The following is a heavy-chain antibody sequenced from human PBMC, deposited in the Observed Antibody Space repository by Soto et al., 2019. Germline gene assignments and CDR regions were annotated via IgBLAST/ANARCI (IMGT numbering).Heavy chain of an antibody. D-gene: IGHD4-17*01. CDR1: GFRFSDYG. CDR3: TEDRRDGEYNSVYDF. Sequence: QVQLAESGGGVVQPGRSLRLSCVGSGFRFSDYGMHWVRQAPGKGLEWVAMMSFDGTYKYYADAVKGRFIIARDNSKNPLYLQMKSLRAEDTAVYYCTEDRRDGEYNSVYDFWGQGTLVTVSS. J-gene: IGHJ4*02. CDR2: MSFDGTYK. V-gene: IGHV3-30*18.